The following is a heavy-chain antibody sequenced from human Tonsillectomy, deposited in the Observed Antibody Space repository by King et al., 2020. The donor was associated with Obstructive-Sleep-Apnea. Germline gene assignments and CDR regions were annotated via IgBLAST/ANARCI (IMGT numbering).Heavy chain of an antibody. Sequence: VQLVQSGAEVKKPGESLRISCKGSGYSFTSYWISWVRQMPGKSLEWMGRIDPSDSYTNYSPSFQGHVTISADKSISTAYLQWSSLKASDTAMYYCARHRPGSYSTSSHPPFDYWGQGTLVTVSS. CDR2: IDPSDSYT. D-gene: IGHD1-26*01. V-gene: IGHV5-10-1*03. CDR3: ARHRPGSYSTSSHPPFDY. J-gene: IGHJ4*02. CDR1: GYSFTSYW.